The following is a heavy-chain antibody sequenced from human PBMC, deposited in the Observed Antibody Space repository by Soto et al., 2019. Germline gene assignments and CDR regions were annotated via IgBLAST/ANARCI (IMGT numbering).Heavy chain of an antibody. V-gene: IGHV5-51*01. Sequence: PGESLKISCKGSGYSFTSYWTGRVRQMAGKAQEWMGLIYPADPDTRYSPSFQGQVTISADKSIRIAYLQWSVLKASDFAMYYCARLVADYVDPWGQGTLVTVSS. CDR1: GYSFTSYW. CDR2: IYPADPDT. CDR3: ARLVADYVDP. J-gene: IGHJ5*02. D-gene: IGHD6-19*01.